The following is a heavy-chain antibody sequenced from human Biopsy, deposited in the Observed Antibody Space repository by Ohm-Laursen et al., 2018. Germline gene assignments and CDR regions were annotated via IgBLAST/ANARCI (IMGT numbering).Heavy chain of an antibody. CDR3: ARATNSTGWPYYYFYGMDV. CDR2: IYYSGST. CDR1: GGSISSDY. J-gene: IGHJ6*02. V-gene: IGHV4-59*01. Sequence: PGTLSLTCPVSGGSISSDYWSWIRQTPGKGLEWIGYIYYSGSTNYNPSLKSRVTISVDTSKNQFSLRLNSVTAADTAVYYCARATNSTGWPYYYFYGMDVWGQGTTATVSS. D-gene: IGHD2/OR15-2a*01.